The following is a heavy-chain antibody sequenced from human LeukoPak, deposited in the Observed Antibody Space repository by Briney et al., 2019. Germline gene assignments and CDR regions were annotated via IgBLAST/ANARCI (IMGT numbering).Heavy chain of an antibody. V-gene: IGHV3-23*01. J-gene: IGHJ4*02. CDR1: GFPFSSYA. CDR2: IVGDGGST. D-gene: IGHD3-22*01. Sequence: GGSLRLSCAASGFPFSSYAMSWVRQAPGKGLEWVSAIVGDGGSTYYADSVKGRFTISRDNSNNTLYLQMNNLRAEDTAVYYCAKGASYYYDSSGYYYGYWGQGTLVTVSS. CDR3: AKGASYYYDSSGYYYGY.